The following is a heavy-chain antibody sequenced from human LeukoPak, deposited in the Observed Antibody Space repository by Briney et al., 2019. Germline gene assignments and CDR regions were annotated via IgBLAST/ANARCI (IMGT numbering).Heavy chain of an antibody. Sequence: GGSLRLSCAASGFIFSSYSMSWVRQAPGKGLEWVLVITGSGGNTYYADSVKGRFTISKDNSKNTVYLQMSSLRVDDTAVYYCAKLPIVVVPAAPYFDYWGQGTLVTVSS. V-gene: IGHV3-23*01. CDR2: ITGSGGNT. J-gene: IGHJ4*02. CDR3: AKLPIVVVPAAPYFDY. CDR1: GFIFSSYS. D-gene: IGHD2-2*01.